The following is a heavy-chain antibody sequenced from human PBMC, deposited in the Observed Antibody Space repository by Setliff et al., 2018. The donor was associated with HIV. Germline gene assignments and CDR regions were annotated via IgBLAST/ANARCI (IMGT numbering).Heavy chain of an antibody. CDR1: GGSISSSNYY. CDR2: IYYSGST. V-gene: IGHV4-39*01. J-gene: IGHJ4*02. CDR3: ATKGAEWELLDMIFDY. D-gene: IGHD1-26*01. Sequence: SETLSLTCSVSGGSISSSNYYWGWIRQPPGKGLEWIGNIYYSGSTYYNPSLKSRVTISVDTSKNQFSLKLSSVTAADTAVYYCATKGAEWELLDMIFDYWGQGTLVTVSS.